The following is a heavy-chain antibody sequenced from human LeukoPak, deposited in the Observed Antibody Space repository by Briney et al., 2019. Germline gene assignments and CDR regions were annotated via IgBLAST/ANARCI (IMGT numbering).Heavy chain of an antibody. D-gene: IGHD5-24*01. CDR3: AKDRDGADRIIL. V-gene: IGHV1-2*06. CDR2: LNPNTGHA. Sequence: ASVKVSCKVVAYDFTGYYIHWVRQAPGQGPEWMGRLNPNTGHAVYAFKFQGRVTITRDTSSSTAYMEVTRLTSDDTALYYCAKDRDGADRIILWGQGTLVTVSS. J-gene: IGHJ4*02. CDR1: AYDFTGYY.